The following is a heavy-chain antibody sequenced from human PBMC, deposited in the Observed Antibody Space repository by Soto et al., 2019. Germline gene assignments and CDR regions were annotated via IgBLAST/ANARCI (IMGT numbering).Heavy chain of an antibody. CDR1: GGSISSGGYY. D-gene: IGHD5-18*01. J-gene: IGHJ5*02. V-gene: IGHV4-31*03. CDR3: ARDQTIQGYNWFDP. Sequence: SETLSLTCTVSGGSISSGGYYWSWIRQHPGKGLEWIGYIYYSGSTYYNPSLKSRVTISVDTSKNQFSLKLSSVTAADTAVYYCARDQTIQGYNWFDPWGQGTRVTVSS. CDR2: IYYSGST.